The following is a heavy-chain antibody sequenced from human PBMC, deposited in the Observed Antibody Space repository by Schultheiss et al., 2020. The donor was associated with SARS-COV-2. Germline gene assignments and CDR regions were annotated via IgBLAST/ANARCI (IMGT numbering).Heavy chain of an antibody. CDR1: GGSISSGGYY. CDR2: INHSGST. CDR3: AKADGTTVLNGDY. Sequence: SETLSLTCTVSGGSISSGGYYWSWIRQHPGKGLEWIGEINHSGSTRNNPSLKSRVTISIDTSKNQFSLKLTSVTAADTAVYYCAKADGTTVLNGDYWGQGTLVTVSS. V-gene: IGHV4-39*07. D-gene: IGHD4-23*01. J-gene: IGHJ4*02.